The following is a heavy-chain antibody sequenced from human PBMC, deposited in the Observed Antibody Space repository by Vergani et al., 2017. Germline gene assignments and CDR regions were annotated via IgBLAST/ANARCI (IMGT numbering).Heavy chain of an antibody. V-gene: IGHV5-51*01. D-gene: IGHD3-3*01. CDR3: ARSFYDFWSGYCPAWNY. CDR1: GYSFTSYW. Sequence: EVQLVQSGAEVKKPGASLKISCKGSGYSFTSYWVGWVRQMPGKGLEWMGNIYPGDSDTRYSPSFQGQVTISADKSINTAYLQWSSLKASDTAMYYCARSFYDFWSGYCPAWNYWGQGTLVTVSS. CDR2: IYPGDSDT. J-gene: IGHJ4*02.